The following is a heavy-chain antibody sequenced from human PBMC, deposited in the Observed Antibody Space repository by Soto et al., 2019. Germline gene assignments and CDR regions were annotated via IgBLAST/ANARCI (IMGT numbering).Heavy chain of an antibody. J-gene: IGHJ1*01. D-gene: IGHD3-3*01. Sequence: GGSLRLSCAASGFTFSSYGMHWVRQAPGKGLEWVAVISYDGSNKYYADSVKGRFTISRDNSKNTLYLQMNSLRAEDTAVYYCAKDYYVLRFLEWLFGIQHWGQGTLVTVSS. CDR1: GFTFSSYG. CDR3: AKDYYVLRFLEWLFGIQH. CDR2: ISYDGSNK. V-gene: IGHV3-30*18.